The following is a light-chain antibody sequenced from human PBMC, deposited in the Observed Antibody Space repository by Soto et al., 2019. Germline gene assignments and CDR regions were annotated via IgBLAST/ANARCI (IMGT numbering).Light chain of an antibody. J-gene: IGKJ1*01. CDR1: QSLLHNDGNNY. Sequence: DSVMTQFPLSLSVTPGEPASISCRSSQSLLHNDGNNYLDWYVQKPGQSPQLLSYLGSNRASGVPDRFSGSGSGTDFTLKISRVEAEDVGVYYCMQALQIRVEFGQGTKVEIK. CDR3: MQALQIRVE. V-gene: IGKV2-28*01. CDR2: LGS.